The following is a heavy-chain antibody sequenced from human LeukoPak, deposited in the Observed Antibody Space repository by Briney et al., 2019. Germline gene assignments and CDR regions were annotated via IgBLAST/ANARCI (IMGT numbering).Heavy chain of an antibody. CDR3: ARVKGVVIPFDY. V-gene: IGHV1-2*02. D-gene: IGHD3-3*01. CDR2: INPNSGGT. Sequence: GASVKVSCKASGYTFTSYAMHWVRQAPGQGLEWMGWINPNSGGTNYAQKFQGRVTMTRDTSISTAYMELSRLRSDDTAVYYCARVKGVVIPFDYWGQGTLVTVSS. CDR1: GYTFTSYA. J-gene: IGHJ4*02.